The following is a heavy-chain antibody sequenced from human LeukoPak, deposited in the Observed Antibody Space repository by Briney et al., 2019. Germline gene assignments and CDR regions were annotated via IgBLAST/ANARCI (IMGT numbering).Heavy chain of an antibody. V-gene: IGHV3-7*01. CDR3: AMSVWFGELLLDY. D-gene: IGHD3-10*01. J-gene: IGHJ4*02. Sequence: GGSLRLSCAASGFTFSSYWMTWVRQAPGKGLEWVANIKHDGSEKYYVDSVKGRFTISRDNAKNSLYLQMNSLRAEDTAVYYCAMSVWFGELLLDYWGQGTLVTVSS. CDR2: IKHDGSEK. CDR1: GFTFSSYW.